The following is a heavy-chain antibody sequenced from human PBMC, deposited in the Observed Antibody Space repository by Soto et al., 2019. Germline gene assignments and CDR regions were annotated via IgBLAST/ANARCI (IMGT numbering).Heavy chain of an antibody. D-gene: IGHD6-13*01. V-gene: IGHV4-34*01. J-gene: IGHJ6*02. Sequence: NPSETLSLTCAVYGGSFSGYYWSWIRQPPGKGLEWIGEINHSGSTNYNPSLKSRVTISVDTSKNQFSLKLSSVTAADTAVYYCARGIAAAASSYYGMDVWGQGTTVTVYS. CDR2: INHSGST. CDR3: ARGIAAAASSYYGMDV. CDR1: GGSFSGYY.